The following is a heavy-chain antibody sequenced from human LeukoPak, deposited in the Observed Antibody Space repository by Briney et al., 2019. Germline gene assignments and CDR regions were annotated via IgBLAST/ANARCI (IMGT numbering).Heavy chain of an antibody. CDR2: IIPIFGTA. J-gene: IGHJ6*02. CDR1: GGTFISYA. CDR3: ARGAQAEGLGGWLPVIREEYYYYGMDV. V-gene: IGHV1-69*13. Sequence: ASVKVSCKASGGTFISYAISWVRQAPGQGLEGMGGIIPIFGTANYAQKFQGRVTITADESTSTAYMELSSLRSEDTAVYYCARGAQAEGLGGWLPVIREEYYYYGMDVWGQGTTVTVSS. D-gene: IGHD3-16*01.